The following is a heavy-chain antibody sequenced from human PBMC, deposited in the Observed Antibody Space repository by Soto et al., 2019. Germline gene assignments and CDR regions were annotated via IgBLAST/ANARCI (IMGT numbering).Heavy chain of an antibody. CDR1: GFTFSSYA. J-gene: IGHJ5*02. CDR3: AKGRDIVATVGGWFAP. V-gene: IGHV3-23*01. Sequence: EVQLLESGGGLVQPGGSLRLSCAASGFTFSSYAMSWVRQAPGKGLEWVSAISGSGGSTYYADSVKGRFTISRDNSKNTLYLQMNSLRAEDTAVYYCAKGRDIVATVGGWFAPWGQGTLVTVSS. D-gene: IGHD5-12*01. CDR2: ISGSGGST.